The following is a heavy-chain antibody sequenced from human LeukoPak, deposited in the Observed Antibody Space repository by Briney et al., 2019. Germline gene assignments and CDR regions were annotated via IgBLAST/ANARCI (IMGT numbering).Heavy chain of an antibody. CDR2: ISYDGSNK. Sequence: TGGSLRLSCAASGFIFNTYAIHWVRQAPGKGLDWGAVISYDGSNKYYADSVKGRFTISRDDSKNTLYLQMNSLRGEDTAVYYCARDNYGMDVWGQGTTVTVSS. V-gene: IGHV3-30-3*01. CDR3: ARDNYGMDV. CDR1: GFIFNTYA. J-gene: IGHJ6*02.